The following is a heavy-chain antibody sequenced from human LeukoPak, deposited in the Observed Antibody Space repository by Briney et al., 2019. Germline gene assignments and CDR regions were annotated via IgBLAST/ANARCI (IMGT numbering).Heavy chain of an antibody. J-gene: IGHJ5*02. Sequence: ASVKVSCKASGYTFTGYYMHWVRQAPGQGLEWMGWINPNSGGTNYAQKFQGRVTMTRDTSISTAYMELSRLRSDDTAVYYCARGGTVRGVIRPWFDPWGQGTLVTVSS. D-gene: IGHD3-10*01. CDR2: INPNSGGT. CDR1: GYTFTGYY. V-gene: IGHV1-2*02. CDR3: ARGGTVRGVIRPWFDP.